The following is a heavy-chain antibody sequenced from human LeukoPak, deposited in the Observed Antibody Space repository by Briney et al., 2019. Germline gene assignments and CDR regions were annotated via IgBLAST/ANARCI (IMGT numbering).Heavy chain of an antibody. V-gene: IGHV4-34*01. Sequence: SETLSLTCAVDGGTFTDFNWAWIRQPPGKGLEWIGEINHSGSTNYSPSLKSRVTISLDTSKNQFFLRLTSVTAADTAVYYCAREDWYFDLWGRGTLVTVSS. CDR1: GGTFTDFN. CDR3: AREDWYFDL. J-gene: IGHJ2*01. CDR2: INHSGST.